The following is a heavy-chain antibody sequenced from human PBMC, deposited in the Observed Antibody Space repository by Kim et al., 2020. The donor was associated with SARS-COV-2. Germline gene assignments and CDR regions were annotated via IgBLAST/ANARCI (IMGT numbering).Heavy chain of an antibody. J-gene: IGHJ4*02. V-gene: IGHV3-49*02. D-gene: IGHD6-13*01. Sequence: AYVKGRFTISRDDSKSIAYLQMNSLKTEDTAVYYCTRDVLMQLARGGRDYWGQGTLVTVSS. CDR3: TRDVLMQLARGGRDY.